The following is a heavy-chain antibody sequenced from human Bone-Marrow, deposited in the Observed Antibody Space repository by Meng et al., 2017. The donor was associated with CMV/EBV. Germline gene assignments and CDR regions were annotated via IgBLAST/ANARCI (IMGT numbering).Heavy chain of an antibody. CDR2: ISPSGGTT. Sequence: GESLKISCEASGFTFSSYPMNWVRRAPGKGLEWVSTISPSGGTTYYADSVKGRFTVSRDNSKNTLYLQMNSLRAEDTAVYYCAKEYSSSSGLDYFDYWGQGTLVTVSS. CDR1: GFTFSSYP. CDR3: AKEYSSSSGLDYFDY. D-gene: IGHD6-6*01. V-gene: IGHV3-23*01. J-gene: IGHJ4*02.